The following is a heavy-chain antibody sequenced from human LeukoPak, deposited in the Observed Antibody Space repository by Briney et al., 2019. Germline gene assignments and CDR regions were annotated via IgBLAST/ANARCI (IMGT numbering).Heavy chain of an antibody. CDR3: ARDLITGTLGVDWSDP. J-gene: IGHJ5*02. D-gene: IGHD1-20*01. CDR1: GFTFSSYA. V-gene: IGHV3-21*01. CDR2: FSRSGTHI. Sequence: GGSLRLSCAASGFTFSSYAMSWVRQAPGKGLEWVASFSRSGTHIYYADSVKGRFTISRDNANNSLYLQMNSLRAADTAVYYCARDLITGTLGVDWSDPWGQGTLVTVSS.